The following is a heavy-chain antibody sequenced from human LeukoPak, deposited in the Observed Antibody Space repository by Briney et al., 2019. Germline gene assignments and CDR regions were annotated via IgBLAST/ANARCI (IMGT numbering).Heavy chain of an antibody. J-gene: IGHJ4*02. V-gene: IGHV3-11*04. CDR1: GFTFSDYY. CDR2: ISSSSSTI. Sequence: PGGSLRLSCAASGFTFSDYYMSWIRQAPGKGLEWVSYISSSSSTIYYADSVKGRFTISRANAKNSLYLQMNSLRAEDTAVYYCARDVAPLYYYGSGSYADYWGQGTLVTVSP. CDR3: ARDVAPLYYYGSGSYADY. D-gene: IGHD3-10*01.